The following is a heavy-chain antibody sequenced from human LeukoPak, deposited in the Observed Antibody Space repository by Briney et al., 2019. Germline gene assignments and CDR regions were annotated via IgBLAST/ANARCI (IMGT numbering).Heavy chain of an antibody. V-gene: IGHV4-34*01. CDR2: INHSGST. CDR1: GGSFSGYY. Sequence: SETLSLTCAVYGGSFSGYYWSWIRQPPGKGLEWIGEINHSGSTNYNPSLKSRVTISVDTSKNQFSLKLSSVTAADTAVYYCASRAAGAAWWFDPWGQGTLVTVCS. D-gene: IGHD6-13*01. J-gene: IGHJ5*02. CDR3: ASRAAGAAWWFDP.